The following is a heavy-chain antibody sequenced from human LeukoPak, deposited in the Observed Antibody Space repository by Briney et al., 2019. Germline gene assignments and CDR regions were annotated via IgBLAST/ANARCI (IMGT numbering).Heavy chain of an antibody. J-gene: IGHJ6*02. Sequence: ASVKVSCKASGYTFTSYGISWVRQAPGQGLEWMGWISAYNGNTNYAQKFQGRVTITADKSTSTAYMELSSLRSEDTAVYYCARGNSSSWYGNYYYYYGMDVWGQGTTVIVSS. CDR3: ARGNSSSWYGNYYYYYGMDV. CDR1: GYTFTSYG. CDR2: ISAYNGNT. V-gene: IGHV1-18*01. D-gene: IGHD6-13*01.